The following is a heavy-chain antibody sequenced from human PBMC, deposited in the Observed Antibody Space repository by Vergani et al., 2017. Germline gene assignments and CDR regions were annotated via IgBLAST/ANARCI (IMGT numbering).Heavy chain of an antibody. CDR1: GFNFGYYA. CDR2: ISYDGTYE. Sequence: QVQLVESGGGVVQPGRSLRLSCAASGFNFGYYAMHWVRQAPSRGLEWVATISYDGTYEYYIESVKGRFTISRDNFKNTLSLQMNSLRPEDTALYYCANIPGVWFGDREGGFDYWGLGTLVTVSS. V-gene: IGHV3-30*04. D-gene: IGHD3-10*01. CDR3: ANIPGVWFGDREGGFDY. J-gene: IGHJ4*02.